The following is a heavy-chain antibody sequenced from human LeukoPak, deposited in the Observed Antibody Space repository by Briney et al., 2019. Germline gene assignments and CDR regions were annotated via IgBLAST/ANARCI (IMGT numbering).Heavy chain of an antibody. CDR1: GFTFSSSA. CDR2: ISYDGSNK. CDR3: AKVGTVVPAAISIFDY. Sequence: GGSLRLSCAASGFTFSSSAMHWVRQAPDKGLEWVAVISYDGSNKYYADSVKGRFTISRDNSKNTLYLQMNSLRAEDTAVYYCAKVGTVVPAAISIFDYWGQGTLVTVSS. D-gene: IGHD2-2*01. V-gene: IGHV3-30-3*01. J-gene: IGHJ4*02.